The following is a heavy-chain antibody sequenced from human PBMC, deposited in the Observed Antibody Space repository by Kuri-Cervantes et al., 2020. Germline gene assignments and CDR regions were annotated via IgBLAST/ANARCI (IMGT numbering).Heavy chain of an antibody. CDR1: GYTFTRYG. D-gene: IGHD3/OR15-3a*01. V-gene: IGHV1-18*01. Sequence: ALVTVSCKASGYTFTRYGISGVRQAPGQGLEWMGWISAYNGYTNYAQGFQDRVTMTTDTSTSTAYMELRSLRSDDTAIYYCVREPRTSRDYYFDYWGQGTLVTVSS. J-gene: IGHJ4*02. CDR3: VREPRTSRDYYFDY. CDR2: ISAYNGYT.